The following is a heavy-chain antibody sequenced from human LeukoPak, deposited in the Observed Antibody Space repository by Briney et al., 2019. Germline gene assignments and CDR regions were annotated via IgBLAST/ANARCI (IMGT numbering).Heavy chain of an antibody. J-gene: IGHJ6*03. V-gene: IGHV3-30*01. CDR3: ARDRAYDFWSGPVPDYYYYMDV. D-gene: IGHD3-3*01. Sequence: RPGGSLRLSCAASGFTFSSYAMHWVRQAPGKGLEWVAVISYDGSNKYYADSVKGRFTISRDNSKNTLYLQMNSLRAEDTAVYYCARDRAYDFWSGPVPDYYYYMDVWGKGTTVTVSS. CDR2: ISYDGSNK. CDR1: GFTFSSYA.